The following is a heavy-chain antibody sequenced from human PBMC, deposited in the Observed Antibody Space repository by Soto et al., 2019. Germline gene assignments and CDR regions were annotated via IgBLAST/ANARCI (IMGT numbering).Heavy chain of an antibody. CDR3: ARDPGDGHYFDY. CDR1: GGTFSSYA. Sequence: ASVNVSCPASGGTFSSYAISWVRQAPGQGLEWMGGIIPIFGTANYAQKFQGRVTITRDTSANTAYMELSSLRSEDTAVYYCARDPGDGHYFDYWGQGALVTVSS. CDR2: IIPIFGTA. J-gene: IGHJ4*02. V-gene: IGHV1-69*05. D-gene: IGHD2-21*01.